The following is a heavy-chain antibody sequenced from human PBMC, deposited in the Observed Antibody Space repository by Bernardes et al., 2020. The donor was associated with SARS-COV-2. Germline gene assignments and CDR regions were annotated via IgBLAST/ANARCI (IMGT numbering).Heavy chain of an antibody. V-gene: IGHV1-46*01. CDR1: GYTFTSYY. CDR3: ARGAWTTVTSRYFDL. CDR2: INPSGGST. Sequence: ASVKVSCKASGYTFTSYYMHWVRQAPGQGLEWMGIINPSGGSTSYAQKFQGRVTMTRDTSTSTVYMELSSLRSEDTAVYYCARGAWTTVTSRYFDLWGRGTLVTVSS. D-gene: IGHD4-17*01. J-gene: IGHJ2*01.